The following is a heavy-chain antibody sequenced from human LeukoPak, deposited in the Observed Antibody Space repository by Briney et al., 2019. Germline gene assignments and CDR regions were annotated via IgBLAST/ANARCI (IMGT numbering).Heavy chain of an antibody. V-gene: IGHV3-30*04. J-gene: IGHJ4*02. CDR1: GFTFSSYA. D-gene: IGHD6-13*01. CDR2: ISYDGSNK. Sequence: PGRALRLSFAASGFTFSSYAMHWVRQAPGKGLEWVAVISYDGSNKYYADSVKGRFTISRDNSKNTLYLQMNSLRAEDTAVYYCARGAYSSSWSNFDYWGQGTLVTVSS. CDR3: ARGAYSSSWSNFDY.